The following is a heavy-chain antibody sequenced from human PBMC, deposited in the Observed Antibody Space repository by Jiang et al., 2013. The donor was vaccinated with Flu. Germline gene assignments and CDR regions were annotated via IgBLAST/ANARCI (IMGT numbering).Heavy chain of an antibody. Sequence: GSGLVKPSETLSLTCTVSGGSISSYYWSWIRQPPGKGLEWIGYIYYSGSTNYNPSLKSRVTISVDTSKNQFSLKLSSVTAADTAVYYCARDRSSESWFDPWGQGTLVTVSS. CDR2: IYYSGST. CDR1: GGSISSYY. V-gene: IGHV4-59*01. J-gene: IGHJ5*02. D-gene: IGHD6-25*01. CDR3: ARDRSSESWFDP.